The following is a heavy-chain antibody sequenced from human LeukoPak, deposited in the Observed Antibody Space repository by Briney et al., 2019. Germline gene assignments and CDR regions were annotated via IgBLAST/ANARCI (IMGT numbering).Heavy chain of an antibody. CDR2: FYPGDSDT. V-gene: IGHV5-51*01. CDR3: ARQLTYYDSSGYCFDY. D-gene: IGHD3-22*01. Sequence: GESLKISCKGSGYSFTSYWIGWVRQMPGKGLEWMGIFYPGDSDTRYSPSFQGQVTISADKSISTAYLQRSSLKASDTAMYYCARQLTYYDSSGYCFDYWGQGTLVTVSS. CDR1: GYSFTSYW. J-gene: IGHJ4*02.